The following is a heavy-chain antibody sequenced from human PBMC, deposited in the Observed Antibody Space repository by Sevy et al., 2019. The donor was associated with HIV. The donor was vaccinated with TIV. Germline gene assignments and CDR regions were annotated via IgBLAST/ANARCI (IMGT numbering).Heavy chain of an antibody. V-gene: IGHV1-69*13. CDR1: GGTFSSYA. CDR3: ARGGRGYSGYDSYYFDY. Sequence: ASVKVSCKASGGTFSSYAISWVRQAPGQGLEWMGWIIPIFGTANYAQKFQGRVTITADESTSTAYMELSSLRSEDTAVYYCARGGRGYSGYDSYYFDYWGQGTLVTLSS. CDR2: IIPIFGTA. J-gene: IGHJ4*02. D-gene: IGHD5-12*01.